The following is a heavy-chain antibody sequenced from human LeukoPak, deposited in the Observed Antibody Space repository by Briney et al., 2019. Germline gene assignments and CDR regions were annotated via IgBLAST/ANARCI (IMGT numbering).Heavy chain of an antibody. Sequence: PSETLSLTCTVSGGSISSSSYYWGWIRQPPGKGLEWIGSMYYSGCTYYNPSLKNRFTISVDTSKNQFSLKLSSVTAADTAVYYCARRGRVAGIDYWGQGTLVTVSS. CDR2: MYYSGCT. CDR1: GGSISSSSYY. CDR3: ARRGRVAGIDY. V-gene: IGHV4-39*01. D-gene: IGHD6-19*01. J-gene: IGHJ4*02.